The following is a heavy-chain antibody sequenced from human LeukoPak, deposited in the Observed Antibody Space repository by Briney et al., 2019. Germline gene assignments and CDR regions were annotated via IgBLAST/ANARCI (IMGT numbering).Heavy chain of an antibody. J-gene: IGHJ5*02. CDR2: IYHSGTT. V-gene: IGHV4-38-2*02. Sequence: SETLSLTCTVSGYSISSGYFWGWIRQPPGKGLEWSGSIYHSGTTYYNPSLKSRVTISVDTSTNQFSLKLTSVTAADTAVYYCARGYSSSWYFNWFDPWGQGTLVTVSS. CDR1: GYSISSGYF. CDR3: ARGYSSSWYFNWFDP. D-gene: IGHD6-13*01.